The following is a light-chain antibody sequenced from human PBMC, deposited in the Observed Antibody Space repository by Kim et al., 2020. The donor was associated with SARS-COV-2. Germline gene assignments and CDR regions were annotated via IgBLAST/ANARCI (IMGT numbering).Light chain of an antibody. V-gene: IGLV4-69*01. J-gene: IGLJ2*01. CDR1: SGHSSYV. CDR2: LNSDGTH. CDR3: QTWGTGVV. Sequence: ASVKLTCTLSSGHSSYVIAWHQQQPEKGPRYLMKLNSDGTHSKGDGIPDRFSGSSSGAERYLTISSLQSEDEADYYCQTWGTGVVFGGGTKLTVL.